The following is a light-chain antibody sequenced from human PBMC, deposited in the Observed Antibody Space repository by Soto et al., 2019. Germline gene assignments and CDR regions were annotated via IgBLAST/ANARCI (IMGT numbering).Light chain of an antibody. CDR3: QQSNKWPYT. V-gene: IGKV3-15*01. CDR1: QSVSSN. J-gene: IGKJ2*01. CDR2: GAS. Sequence: IVMTQSPATLSVSPGERATLSCRANQSVSSNLAWYQHKPGQAPRLLFYGASTRAAGIPARFSGGGSGTDFTLTISGLQSEDFAVYYCQQSNKWPYTFGQGTKLEIK.